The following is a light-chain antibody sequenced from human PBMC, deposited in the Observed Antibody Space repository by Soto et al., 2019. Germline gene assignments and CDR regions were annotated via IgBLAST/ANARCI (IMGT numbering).Light chain of an antibody. Sequence: DIQMSQAPSTLSASVGDRVTITCRASQSISSWLAWYQQKPGKAPKLLIYDASNLESGVPSRFSDSGSGTEFTLTISSLQPDDFATYYCQQYNCYPITFGQGTRLEIK. V-gene: IGKV1-5*01. J-gene: IGKJ5*01. CDR1: QSISSW. CDR2: DAS. CDR3: QQYNCYPIT.